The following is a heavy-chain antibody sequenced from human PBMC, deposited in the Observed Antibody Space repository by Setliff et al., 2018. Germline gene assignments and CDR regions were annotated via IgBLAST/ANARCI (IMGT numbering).Heavy chain of an antibody. V-gene: IGHV1-69*05. CDR3: AREVVVVKSAINYYYYMDV. CDR1: GGTFRSYG. J-gene: IGHJ6*03. Sequence: SVKVSCKASGGTFRSYGISWVRQAPGQGLEWMGGIIPNFGTTSYAQKFQGRVTITTDESTNTAYMELSSLRSDDTAVFYCAREVVVVKSAINYYYYMDVGGKGTTVTVSS. CDR2: IIPNFGTT. D-gene: IGHD2-2*01.